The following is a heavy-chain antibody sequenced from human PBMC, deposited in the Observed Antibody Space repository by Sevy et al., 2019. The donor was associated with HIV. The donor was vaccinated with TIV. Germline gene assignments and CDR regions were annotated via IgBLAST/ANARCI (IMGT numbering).Heavy chain of an antibody. V-gene: IGHV3-21*01. J-gene: IGHJ6*02. CDR2: ISSRSGYI. Sequence: GGSLRLSCVGSGFNFNKHFMVWVRQAPGRGLQWVSSISSRSGYIFYSDSVRGRFTISRDNAKNSLFLEMNNLGVEDTAVYHCTREASAAGTSFGLDVWGQGTTVTVSS. CDR1: GFNFNKHF. D-gene: IGHD6-13*01. CDR3: TREASAAGTSFGLDV.